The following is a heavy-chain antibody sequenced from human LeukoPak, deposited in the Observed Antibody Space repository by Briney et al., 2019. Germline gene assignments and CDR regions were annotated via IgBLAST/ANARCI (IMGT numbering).Heavy chain of an antibody. D-gene: IGHD4-17*01. J-gene: IGHJ4*02. V-gene: IGHV3-7*03. CDR1: GFTFSNYW. Sequence: AVGSLRLSCAASGFTFSNYWMSWVRQAPGKGLEWVANIKKDGSEKYYVDSVKGRFTISRDNAKNSLYLQMNSLRAEDTAVYYCARARPYGEDYWGQGTLVTVSS. CDR2: IKKDGSEK. CDR3: ARARPYGEDY.